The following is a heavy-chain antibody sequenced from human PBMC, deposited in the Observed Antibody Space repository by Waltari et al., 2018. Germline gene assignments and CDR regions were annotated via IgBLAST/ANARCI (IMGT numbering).Heavy chain of an antibody. V-gene: IGHV4-39*07. Sequence: QLQLQESGPGLVKPSETLSLTCTVSGGSISSSSYYWGWIRQPPGKGREWIGRIYYSGSTYYNPSLKSRVTISVDTSKNQFSLNVSSVTAADTAVYYCARDKGGRYYGSGSYWFSSGLLYYFDYWGQGTLVTVSS. D-gene: IGHD3-10*01. J-gene: IGHJ4*02. CDR2: IYYSGST. CDR3: ARDKGGRYYGSGSYWFSSGLLYYFDY. CDR1: GGSISSSSYY.